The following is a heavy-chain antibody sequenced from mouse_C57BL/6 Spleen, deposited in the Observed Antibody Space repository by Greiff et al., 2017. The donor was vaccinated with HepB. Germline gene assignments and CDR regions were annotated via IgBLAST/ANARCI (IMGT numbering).Heavy chain of an antibody. CDR3: ASSNPWFAY. CDR1: GFTFSDYY. Sequence: EVKLVESGGGLVQPGGSLKLSCAASGFTFSDYYMYWVRQTPEKRLEWVAYISNGGGSTYYPDTVKGRCTISRDNAKNTLYLQLSRLKSEDTAMYYCASSNPWFAYWGQGTLVTVSA. J-gene: IGHJ3*01. D-gene: IGHD2-5*01. CDR2: ISNGGGST. V-gene: IGHV5-12*01.